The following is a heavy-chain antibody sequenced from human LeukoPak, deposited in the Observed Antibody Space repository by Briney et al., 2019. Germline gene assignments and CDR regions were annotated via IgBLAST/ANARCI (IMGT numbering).Heavy chain of an antibody. V-gene: IGHV1-2*04. CDR1: GYTFTDYY. Sequence: ASVKVSCKASGYTFTDYYLHWVRQAPGQGLEWMGWINPNSGGTNYAQKFQGWVTMTRDTSISTAYMELSRLRSDDTAVYYCARGNLGAFDIWGQGTMVTVSS. D-gene: IGHD1-1*01. J-gene: IGHJ3*02. CDR2: INPNSGGT. CDR3: ARGNLGAFDI.